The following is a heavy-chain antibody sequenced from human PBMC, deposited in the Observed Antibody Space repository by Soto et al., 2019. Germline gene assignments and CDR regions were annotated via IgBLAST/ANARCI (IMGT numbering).Heavy chain of an antibody. V-gene: IGHV1-18*01. D-gene: IGHD6-13*01. CDR2: ISAYNGNT. CDR3: ARDLALFIAAAGPQGDY. Sequence: QVPLVQSGAEVKKPGASVKVSCKASGYTFTSYGISWVRQAPGQGLAWMGWISAYNGNTNDAQKLQGRVTMTPDTATSTAYMELRRLRSDDTAVYHCARDLALFIAAAGPQGDYWGQGTLVTVSS. CDR1: GYTFTSYG. J-gene: IGHJ4*02.